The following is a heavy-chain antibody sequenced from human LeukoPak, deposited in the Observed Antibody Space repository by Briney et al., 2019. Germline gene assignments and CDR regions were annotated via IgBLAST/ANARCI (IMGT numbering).Heavy chain of an antibody. V-gene: IGHV3-23*01. CDR2: ISGSGDST. J-gene: IGHJ4*02. CDR3: AKASRLLHGSGSYPGYFDY. D-gene: IGHD3-10*01. Sequence: GGSLRLSCAASGFTFSSYAMSWVRQAPGKGLEWVSSISGSGDSTYYADSVKGRFTISRDNSKNTLYLQMNSLRAEDTAVYYCAKASRLLHGSGSYPGYFDYWGQGALVTVSS. CDR1: GFTFSSYA.